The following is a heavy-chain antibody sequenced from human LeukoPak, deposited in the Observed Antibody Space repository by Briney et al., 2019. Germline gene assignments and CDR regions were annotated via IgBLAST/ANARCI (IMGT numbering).Heavy chain of an antibody. CDR1: GYTFSIYD. J-gene: IGHJ4*02. CDR3: ARGQSNRRLLADY. Sequence: ASVKVSCKTSGYTFSIYDINWVRQGTGQGLGWMGWMNPITGNTDYAQKFQGRVTITRDTSINTAYMDLTYLRSEDTAVYYCARGQSNRRLLADYWGERTLVTLS. V-gene: IGHV1-8*01. CDR2: MNPITGNT. D-gene: IGHD3-3*01.